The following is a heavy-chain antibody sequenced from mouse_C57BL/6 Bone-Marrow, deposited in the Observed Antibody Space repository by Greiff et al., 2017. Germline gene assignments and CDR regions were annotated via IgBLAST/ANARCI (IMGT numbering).Heavy chain of an antibody. CDR2: IDPSDSYT. J-gene: IGHJ2*01. D-gene: IGHD3-2*02. Sequence: VQLQQSGAELVKPGASVKLSCKASGYTFTSYWMQWVKQRPGQGLEWIGEIDPSDSYTNYNQKFKGKATLTVDTSSSTAYMQLSSLTSEDSAVYYCGSSGYDYWGQGTTLTVSS. V-gene: IGHV1-50*01. CDR1: GYTFTSYW. CDR3: GSSGYDY.